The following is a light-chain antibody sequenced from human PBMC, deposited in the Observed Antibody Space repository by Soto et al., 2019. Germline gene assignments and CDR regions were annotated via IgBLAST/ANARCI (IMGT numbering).Light chain of an antibody. CDR3: QQRSNLWT. Sequence: EIVLTQSPATLSLSPGERATLSCRASQSVSSYVACYQQKPCQAPRLLIYDASNRATGIPARFSGSGSGTDFTLTISSLEPEDFAVYYCQQRSNLWTFGQGTKVDIK. V-gene: IGKV3-11*01. J-gene: IGKJ1*01. CDR2: DAS. CDR1: QSVSSY.